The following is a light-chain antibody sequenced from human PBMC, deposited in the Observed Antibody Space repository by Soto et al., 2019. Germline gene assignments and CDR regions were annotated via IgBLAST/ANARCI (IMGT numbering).Light chain of an antibody. CDR1: QSVSSN. Sequence: EVVMTQSPATLSVSPGERVTLSCRASQSVSSNLAWYQQKPGQAPRLLIYGASSRATGIPDRFSGSGSVTDFTLTISRLEPEDFAVYFCQQYGSSPRTFGQGTKVDIK. CDR2: GAS. J-gene: IGKJ1*01. V-gene: IGKV3-20*01. CDR3: QQYGSSPRT.